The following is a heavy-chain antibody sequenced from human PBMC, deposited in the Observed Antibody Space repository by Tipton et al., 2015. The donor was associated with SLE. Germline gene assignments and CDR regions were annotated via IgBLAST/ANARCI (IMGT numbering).Heavy chain of an antibody. D-gene: IGHD7-27*01. J-gene: IGHJ4*02. Sequence: TLSLTCTVSGGSISSSSYYWSWIRQSPEKGLEWIGYLSYSGSTNYNPSLESRVTISVDTSKNQFSLKLSSVTAADTAVYYCARDRGTGTDYWGQGTLVTVSS. CDR2: LSYSGST. CDR3: ARDRGTGTDY. V-gene: IGHV4-61*01. CDR1: GGSISSSSYY.